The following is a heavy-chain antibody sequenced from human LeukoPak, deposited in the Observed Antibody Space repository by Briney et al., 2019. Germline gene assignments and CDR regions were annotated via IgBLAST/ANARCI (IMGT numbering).Heavy chain of an antibody. D-gene: IGHD3-9*01. CDR3: ARAPLRYFDLGYFDY. V-gene: IGHV3-30-3*01. J-gene: IGHJ4*02. Sequence: QSGGSLRLSCAASGFTFSSYAMHWVRQAPGKGLEWVAVISYDGSNKYYADSVKGRFTISRDNSKNTLYLQMNSLRAEDTAVYYCARAPLRYFDLGYFDYWGQGTLVTASS. CDR1: GFTFSSYA. CDR2: ISYDGSNK.